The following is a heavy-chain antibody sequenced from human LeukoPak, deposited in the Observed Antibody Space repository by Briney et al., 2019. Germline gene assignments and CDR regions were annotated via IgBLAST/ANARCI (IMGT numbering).Heavy chain of an antibody. CDR3: ATRDVDTAMAIDY. CDR1: GFTVSSNY. CDR2: ISGSGGST. V-gene: IGHV3-23*01. Sequence: PGGSLRLSCAASGFTVSSNYMSWVRQAPGKGLEWVSAISGSGGSTYYADSVKGRFTISRDNSKDTLYLQMNSLRAEDTAVYYCATRDVDTAMAIDYWGQGTLVTVSS. J-gene: IGHJ4*02. D-gene: IGHD5-18*01.